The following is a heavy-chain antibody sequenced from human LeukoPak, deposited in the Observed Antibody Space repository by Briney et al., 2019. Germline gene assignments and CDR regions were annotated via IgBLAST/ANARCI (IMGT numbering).Heavy chain of an antibody. D-gene: IGHD2-15*01. V-gene: IGHV3-21*01. CDR3: ARDFGCSGGTCYTDY. CDR2: ISSSGTII. J-gene: IGHJ4*02. Sequence: GGSLRLSCAASGFTFSSYSMNWVRQAPGKGLEWVSAISSSGTIIYYADSVKGRFTISRDNAKNSLFLQMNSLRAEDTAVYYCARDFGCSGGTCYTDYWGQGTLVTVSS. CDR1: GFTFSSYS.